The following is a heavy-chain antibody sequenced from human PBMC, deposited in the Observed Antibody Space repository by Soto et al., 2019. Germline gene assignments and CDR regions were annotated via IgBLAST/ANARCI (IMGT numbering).Heavy chain of an antibody. Sequence: QVQLVQSEAEVKKPGSSVKVSCKASGGTFSSYAISWVRQAPGQGLEWMGGIIPIFGTANYAQKFQGRVTITADESTSTAYMELSSLRSEDTAVYYCARGVAATPLISGYFDYWGQGTLVTVSS. D-gene: IGHD2-15*01. CDR2: IIPIFGTA. CDR3: ARGVAATPLISGYFDY. J-gene: IGHJ4*02. V-gene: IGHV1-69*01. CDR1: GGTFSSYA.